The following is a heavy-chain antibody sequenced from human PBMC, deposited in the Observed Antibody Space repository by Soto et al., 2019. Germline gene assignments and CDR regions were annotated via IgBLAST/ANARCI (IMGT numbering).Heavy chain of an antibody. Sequence: PGGSLRLSCAASGFTFSNYWMSWVRQAPGKGLEWVANLNRDGSEIYYVDSVKGRFTISRDNAKNSLFLQMNSLRGEDTAVYYCAVSAVAREDPGSAYWGQGTLVTVSS. CDR3: AVSAVAREDPGSAY. D-gene: IGHD6-19*01. CDR1: GFTFSNYW. V-gene: IGHV3-7*01. CDR2: LNRDGSEI. J-gene: IGHJ4*02.